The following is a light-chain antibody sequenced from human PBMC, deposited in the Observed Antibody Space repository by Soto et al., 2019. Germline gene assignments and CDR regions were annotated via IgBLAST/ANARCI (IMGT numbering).Light chain of an antibody. CDR3: SSYTSSSPVV. V-gene: IGLV2-14*01. CDR2: EVS. J-gene: IGLJ2*01. Sequence: QSALTQPASVSGSPGQSITISCTGTSCDVGGYNYVSWYQQHPGKAPKLMIYEVSNRPSGVSNRFSGSKSGNTASLTISGLQAEDEADYYCSSYTSSSPVVFGGGTKLTVL. CDR1: SCDVGGYNY.